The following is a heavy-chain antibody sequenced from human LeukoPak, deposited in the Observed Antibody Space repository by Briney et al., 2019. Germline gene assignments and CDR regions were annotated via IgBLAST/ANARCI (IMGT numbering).Heavy chain of an antibody. CDR2: IYYSGST. V-gene: IGHV4-59*08. Sequence: SETLSLTCTVSGGSISSYYWSWIRQPPGKGLEWIGYIYYSGSTNYNPSLKSRVTISVDTSKKQFSLKLSSVTAADTAVYYCARQDTFFDVLPGYYMDYWGQGTLVTVSS. CDR3: ARQDTFFDVLPGYYMDY. J-gene: IGHJ4*02. CDR1: GGSISSYY. D-gene: IGHD3-9*01.